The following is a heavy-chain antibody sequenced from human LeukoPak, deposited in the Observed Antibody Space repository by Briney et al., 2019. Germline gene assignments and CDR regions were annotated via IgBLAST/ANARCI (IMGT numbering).Heavy chain of an antibody. Sequence: GASVTVSCTASGYSFTSYYIHWVRQAPGQGLESMGIINPGGGSTSYAQKFQGRVTLTRDTSTSTVYMELNSLRSEDTAVYYCAKDLRWDHPGLDPWGQGTLVIVSS. J-gene: IGHJ5*02. CDR3: AKDLRWDHPGLDP. CDR1: GYSFTSYY. D-gene: IGHD4-23*01. V-gene: IGHV1-46*01. CDR2: INPGGGST.